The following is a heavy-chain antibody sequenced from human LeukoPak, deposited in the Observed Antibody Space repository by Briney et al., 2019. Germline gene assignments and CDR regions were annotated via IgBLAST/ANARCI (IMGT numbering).Heavy chain of an antibody. CDR1: GYSFTSYW. CDR2: IYPGDSDT. Sequence: GESLKISCKGSGYSFTSYWIGWVRQMPGKGLEWMGIIYPGDSDTRYSPSFQGQVTISADKSISPAYLQWSSLKASDTAMYYCARHKRGGARGEYCYDSSGYPDYWGQGTLVTVSS. J-gene: IGHJ4*02. CDR3: ARHKRGGARGEYCYDSSGYPDY. D-gene: IGHD3-22*01. V-gene: IGHV5-51*01.